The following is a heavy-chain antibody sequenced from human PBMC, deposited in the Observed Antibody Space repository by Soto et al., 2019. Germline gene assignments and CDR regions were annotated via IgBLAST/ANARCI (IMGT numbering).Heavy chain of an antibody. CDR1: GWSFSGYY. J-gene: IGHJ3*02. D-gene: IGHD1-26*01. V-gene: IGHV4-34*01. Sequence: ETLSLTCAVYGWSFSGYYWSWIRPPPGKGLEWIGEINHSGSTNYNPSLKSRVTISVDTSKNQFSLKLSSVTAADTAVYYCARPDVKWSHAFDIWGQGTMVTVSS. CDR2: INHSGST. CDR3: ARPDVKWSHAFDI.